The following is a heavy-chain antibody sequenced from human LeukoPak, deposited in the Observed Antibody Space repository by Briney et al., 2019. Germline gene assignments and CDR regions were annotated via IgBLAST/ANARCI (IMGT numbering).Heavy chain of an antibody. CDR1: GYTFTSYA. J-gene: IGHJ3*02. D-gene: IGHD4-23*01. Sequence: ASVKVSCKASGYTFTSYAMHWVRQAPGQRLEWMGWINAGNGNTKYSQKFQGRVTITRDTSASTAYMELSSLRSDDTAVYYCARDAVVTPCDIWGQGTMVTVSS. CDR2: INAGNGNT. CDR3: ARDAVVTPCDI. V-gene: IGHV1-3*01.